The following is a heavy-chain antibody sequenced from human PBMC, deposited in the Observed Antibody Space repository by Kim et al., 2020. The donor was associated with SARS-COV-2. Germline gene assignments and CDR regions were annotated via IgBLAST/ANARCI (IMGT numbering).Heavy chain of an antibody. D-gene: IGHD6-13*01. J-gene: IGHJ6*03. CDR3: ARLIAANYYYYYMDV. CDR2: INHSGST. V-gene: IGHV4-34*01. Sequence: SETLSLTCAVYGGSFSGYYWSWIRQPPGKGLEWIGEINHSGSTNYNPSLKSRVTISVDTSKNQFSLKLSSVTAADTAVYYCARLIAANYYYYYMDVWGKGTTVTVSS. CDR1: GGSFSGYY.